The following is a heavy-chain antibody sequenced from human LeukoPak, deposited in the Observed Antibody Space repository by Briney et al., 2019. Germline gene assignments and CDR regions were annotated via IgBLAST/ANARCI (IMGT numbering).Heavy chain of an antibody. D-gene: IGHD5-12*01. J-gene: IGHJ4*02. V-gene: IGHV1-2*02. CDR3: ASARSGYDSYLFDY. CDR1: GYTFTGYY. CDR2: INPNSGGT. Sequence: SVKVSCKASGYTFTGYYMHWVRQAPGQGLEWMGWINPNSGGTNYAQKFQGRVTMTRDTSISTAYMELSRLRSDDTAVYYCASARSGYDSYLFDYWGQGTLVTVSS.